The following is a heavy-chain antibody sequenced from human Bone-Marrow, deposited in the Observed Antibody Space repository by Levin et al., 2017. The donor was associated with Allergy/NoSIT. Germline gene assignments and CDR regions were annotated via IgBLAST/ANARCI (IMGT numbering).Heavy chain of an antibody. D-gene: IGHD6-19*01. CDR3: ARDRAAVAGTVDS. Sequence: LAGGSLRLSCAASEFSFSTYWMHWVRQAPGKGLLWVSRISSDGRTTSYADSVKGRFTISRDNAKNTLYLQMNSLRAEDTAVYYCARDRAAVAGTVDSWGQGTLVTVSS. CDR1: EFSFSTYW. J-gene: IGHJ4*02. V-gene: IGHV3-74*01. CDR2: ISSDGRTT.